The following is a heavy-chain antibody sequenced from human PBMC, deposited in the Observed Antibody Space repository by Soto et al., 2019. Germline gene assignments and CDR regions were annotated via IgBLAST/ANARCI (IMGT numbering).Heavy chain of an antibody. CDR1: GGSISSGGYY. Sequence: SETLSLTCTVSGGSISSGGYYWSWIRQHLGKGLEWIGYIYYSGSTYYNPSLKSRVTISVDTSKNQFSLKLSSVTAADTAVYYCARGGVVVPAATILGAFDIWGQGTMVTVSS. V-gene: IGHV4-31*03. D-gene: IGHD2-2*01. CDR3: ARGGVVVPAATILGAFDI. CDR2: IYYSGST. J-gene: IGHJ3*02.